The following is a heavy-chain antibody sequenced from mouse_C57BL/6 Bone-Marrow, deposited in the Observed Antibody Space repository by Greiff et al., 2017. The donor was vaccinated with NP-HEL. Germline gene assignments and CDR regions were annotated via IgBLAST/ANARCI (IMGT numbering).Heavy chain of an antibody. J-gene: IGHJ2*01. Sequence: EVQGVKSGGGLVKPGGSLKLSCAASGFNFSSYAMSWVRQTPEKRLEWVATISDGGSYTYYPDNVKGRFTISRDNAKNNLYLQMSHLKSEDTAMYYCAREGNYGDYWGQGTTLTVSS. V-gene: IGHV5-4*01. D-gene: IGHD2-1*01. CDR2: ISDGGSYT. CDR1: GFNFSSYA. CDR3: AREGNYGDY.